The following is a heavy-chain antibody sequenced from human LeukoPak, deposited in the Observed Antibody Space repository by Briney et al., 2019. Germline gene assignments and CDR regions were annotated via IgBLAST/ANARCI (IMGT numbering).Heavy chain of an antibody. CDR2: ISYDGSNK. CDR1: GFTFSTHS. D-gene: IGHD2-15*01. Sequence: GGSLRLSCSASGFTFSTHSMHWVRQAPGKGLEWVAVISYDGSNKYYADSVKGRFTISRDNSKNTLYLQMNSLRAEDTAVYYCARKSLGYCSGGSCYSAYYFDYWGRGALVTVSS. V-gene: IGHV3-30*04. CDR3: ARKSLGYCSGGSCYSAYYFDY. J-gene: IGHJ4*02.